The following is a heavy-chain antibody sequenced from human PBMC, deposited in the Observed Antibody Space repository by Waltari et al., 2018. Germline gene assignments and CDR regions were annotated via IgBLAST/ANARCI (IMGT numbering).Heavy chain of an antibody. D-gene: IGHD1-26*01. Sequence: EVQLVEYGGGLVQPGGSLRLSCADSGFTFSSYWMSWVRQAPGKGLKWWANIKPDRRAKYYVDSVKGRFTISRDNAKNSLYLQMNSLIAEDTAVYYCAQNGGSLDYWGQGTLVTVSS. CDR3: AQNGGSLDY. V-gene: IGHV3-7*01. CDR2: IKPDRRAK. CDR1: GFTFSSYW. J-gene: IGHJ4*02.